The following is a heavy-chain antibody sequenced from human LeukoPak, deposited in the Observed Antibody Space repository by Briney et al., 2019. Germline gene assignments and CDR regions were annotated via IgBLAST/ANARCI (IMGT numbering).Heavy chain of an antibody. V-gene: IGHV4-39*07. CDR2: IYYSGST. Sequence: SETLSLTCTVSGGFISSSSYYWGWIRQPPGKGLEWIGSIYYSGSTYYNPSLKSRVTISVDTSKNQFSLKLSSVTAADTAVYYCARTMVRGVIRVNNWFDPWGQGTLVTVSS. CDR3: ARTMVRGVIRVNNWFDP. J-gene: IGHJ5*02. CDR1: GGFISSSSYY. D-gene: IGHD3-10*01.